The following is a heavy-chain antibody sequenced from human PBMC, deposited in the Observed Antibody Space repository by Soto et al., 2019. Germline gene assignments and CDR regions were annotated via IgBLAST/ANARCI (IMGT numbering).Heavy chain of an antibody. V-gene: IGHV4-34*01. Sequence: PSETLSLTCAVYGGSFSGSYGSWFRQPPRKGLEWIGEINHSGSTNYNPSLKSRVTISVDTSKNQFSLKLSSVTAADTAVYYCARKLHTPFFDYWGQGTLVTVSP. CDR1: GGSFSGSY. J-gene: IGHJ4*02. D-gene: IGHD1-26*01. CDR2: INHSGST. CDR3: ARKLHTPFFDY.